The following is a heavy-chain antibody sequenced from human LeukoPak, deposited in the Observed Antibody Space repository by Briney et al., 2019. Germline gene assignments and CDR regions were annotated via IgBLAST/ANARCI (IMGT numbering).Heavy chain of an antibody. CDR2: INPNSGGT. CDR1: GYTFTGYY. J-gene: IGHJ4*02. D-gene: IGHD2-15*01. CDR3: TRVGVVSATSFDY. Sequence: ASVKVSCKASGYTFTGYYMHWVRQTPGQGLEWMGWINPNSGGTNYAQRFQGRVTMTRDTSTSTAYMELSRLRSDDTAVYYCTRVGVVSATSFDYWGQGTLVTVSS. V-gene: IGHV1-2*02.